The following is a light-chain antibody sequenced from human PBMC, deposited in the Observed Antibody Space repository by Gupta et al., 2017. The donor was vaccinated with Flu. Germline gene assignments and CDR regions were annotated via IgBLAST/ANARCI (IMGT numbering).Light chain of an antibody. J-gene: IGLJ2*01. CDR1: SSDVGSYNL. CDR2: EGS. CDR3: CSWV. Sequence: ISCTGTSSDVGSYNLVSWYQQHPGKAPKLMIYEGSKRPSGVSNRFSGSKSGNTASLTISGLQAEDEADYYCCSWVFGGGTKLTVL. V-gene: IGLV2-23*01.